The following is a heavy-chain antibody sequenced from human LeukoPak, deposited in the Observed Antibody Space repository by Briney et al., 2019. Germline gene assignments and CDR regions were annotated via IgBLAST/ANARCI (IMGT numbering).Heavy chain of an antibody. V-gene: IGHV4-39*01. D-gene: IGHD2-21*01. CDR2: IYYSGST. Sequence: SETLSLTCTVSGGSISSSSYYWGWIRQPPGKGLEWIGSIYYSGSTYYNPSLKSRVTISVDTSKNQFSLKLSSGTAADTAVYYCARSPAALNCGGDCYSYYFDYWGQGTLVTVSS. CDR3: ARSPAALNCGGDCYSYYFDY. J-gene: IGHJ4*02. CDR1: GGSISSSSYY.